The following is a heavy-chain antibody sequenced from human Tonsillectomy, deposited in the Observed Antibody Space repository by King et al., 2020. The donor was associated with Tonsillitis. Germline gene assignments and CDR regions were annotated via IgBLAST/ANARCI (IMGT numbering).Heavy chain of an antibody. CDR2: ISSDGTNK. CDR3: ARDGGSWVLDIDY. CDR1: GFTFRNSA. Sequence: VQLVESGGGVVQPGRSLRLSCAASGFTFRNSAMHWVRQAPGKGLEWVAIISSDGTNKFYADSVKGRFTISRDSSKNTLYLQMNSLRPEDTAVYYCARDGGSWVLDIDYWGQGTLVAVSS. J-gene: IGHJ4*02. D-gene: IGHD2-15*01. V-gene: IGHV3-30*04.